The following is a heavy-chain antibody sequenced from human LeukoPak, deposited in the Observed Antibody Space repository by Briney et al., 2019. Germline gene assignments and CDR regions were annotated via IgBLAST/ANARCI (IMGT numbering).Heavy chain of an antibody. D-gene: IGHD1-26*01. J-gene: IGHJ6*02. CDR2: ICGSGGSR. V-gene: IGHV3-23*01. Sequence: GGSLRLSCAASGSTFSTYAMNWVRQAPGKRLEWVSGICGSGGSRWYADSVKGRFTISGDNSKNTLYLQMNRLRAEDTATYYCAKYRTGPPYGLDVWGQGTTVTVSS. CDR3: AKYRTGPPYGLDV. CDR1: GSTFSTYA.